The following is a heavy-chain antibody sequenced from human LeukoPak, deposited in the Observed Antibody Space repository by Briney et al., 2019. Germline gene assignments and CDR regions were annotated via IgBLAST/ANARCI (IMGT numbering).Heavy chain of an antibody. CDR3: ARGGITGTFDY. V-gene: IGHV4-59*01. D-gene: IGHD1-20*01. CDR2: IYYSGST. J-gene: IGHJ4*02. CDR1: GGSISSYY. Sequence: SSETLSLTCTVSGGSISSYYWSWIRQPPGKGLEWIGYIYYSGSTNYNPSLKSRVTISVDTSKNQFSLKLSSVTAADTAVYYCARGGITGTFDYWGQGTLVTVSS.